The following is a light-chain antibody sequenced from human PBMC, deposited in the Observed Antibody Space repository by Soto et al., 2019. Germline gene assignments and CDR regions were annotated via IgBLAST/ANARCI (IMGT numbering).Light chain of an antibody. CDR1: QSVSSN. CDR2: GAS. Sequence: EIVMTQSPATLSVSPGERATLSCRASQSVSSNSAWYQQKPGQAPRLLIYGASTRATGIPARFSGSGSGTEFTLTISSLQSEDFAVYYCQQYNNWPRTFGQGTKVDI. V-gene: IGKV3-15*01. J-gene: IGKJ1*01. CDR3: QQYNNWPRT.